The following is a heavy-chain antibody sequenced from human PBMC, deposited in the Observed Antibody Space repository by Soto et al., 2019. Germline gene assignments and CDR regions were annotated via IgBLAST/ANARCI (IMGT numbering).Heavy chain of an antibody. Sequence: PGGSLRLSCVASGFTFSDHYMDWVRQAPGKGLEWVGRTRNKANSYTTEYAASVKGRFTISRDDSKNSLYLQMNSLKTEDTAVYYCAKDTYYYSSGGYYVFDSWGQGTLVTVSS. V-gene: IGHV3-72*01. CDR3: AKDTYYYSSGGYYVFDS. J-gene: IGHJ4*02. CDR1: GFTFSDHY. D-gene: IGHD3-22*01. CDR2: TRNKANSYTT.